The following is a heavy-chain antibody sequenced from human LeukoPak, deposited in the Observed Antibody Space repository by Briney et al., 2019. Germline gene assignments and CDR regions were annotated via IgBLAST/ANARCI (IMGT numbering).Heavy chain of an antibody. CDR3: ASRSTTAFHY. V-gene: IGHV4-38-2*02. Sequence: SETLSLTCTVSGYSISSGYYWGWIRQPPGKGLEWIGSIYHSGSTYYNPSLKSRVTISVDTSKNQFSLKLSSVTAADTAVYYCASRSTTAFHYWGQGTLVTVSS. CDR2: IYHSGST. CDR1: GYSISSGYY. D-gene: IGHD5/OR15-5a*01. J-gene: IGHJ4*02.